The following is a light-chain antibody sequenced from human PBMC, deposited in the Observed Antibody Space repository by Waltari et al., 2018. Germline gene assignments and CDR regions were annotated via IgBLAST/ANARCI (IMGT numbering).Light chain of an antibody. V-gene: IGKV4-1*01. CDR3: QQYYSTPPIT. CDR2: WAS. Sequence: DIVLTQSPDSLAVSLGERATINCKSSQSALYSSTNKNYLAWYQQKPGQPPKLLIYWASTRESGVPDRFSGSGSGADFTLTISSLQAEDVAVYYCQQYYSTPPITFGQGTRLEIK. J-gene: IGKJ5*01. CDR1: QSALYSSTNKNY.